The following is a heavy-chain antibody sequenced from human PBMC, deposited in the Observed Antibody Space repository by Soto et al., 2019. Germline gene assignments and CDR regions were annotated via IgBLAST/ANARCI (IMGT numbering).Heavy chain of an antibody. CDR2: MSYDGSNN. V-gene: IGHV3-30-3*01. D-gene: IGHD3-22*01. CDR3: ARDPDSSGYYVFDY. J-gene: IGHJ4*02. CDR1: GFTFGSFA. Sequence: QVQLVESGGGVVQPGRSLSLSCAASGFTFGSFAMHWVRQAPGRGLEWVAAMSYDGSNNHYADSVRGRFTISRDNYKNTLYLQMNSLRAEDTAVYYCARDPDSSGYYVFDYWGRGTLVTVSS.